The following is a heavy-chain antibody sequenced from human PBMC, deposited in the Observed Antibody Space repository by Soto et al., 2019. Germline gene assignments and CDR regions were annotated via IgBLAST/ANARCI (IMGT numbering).Heavy chain of an antibody. Sequence: ASVKVSCKASGYTLTGYYMHWVRQAPGQGLEWMGWINPNSGGTNYAQKFQGWVTMTRDTSISTAYMELSRLRSDDTAVYYCARVRTIFGVDDAFDIWGQGTMVTVSS. D-gene: IGHD3-3*01. J-gene: IGHJ3*02. CDR3: ARVRTIFGVDDAFDI. CDR2: INPNSGGT. CDR1: GYTLTGYY. V-gene: IGHV1-2*04.